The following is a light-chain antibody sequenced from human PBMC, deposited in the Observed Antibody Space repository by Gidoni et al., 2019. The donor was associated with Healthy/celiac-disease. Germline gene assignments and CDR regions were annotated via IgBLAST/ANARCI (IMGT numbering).Light chain of an antibody. V-gene: IGLV3-19*01. J-gene: IGLJ1*01. CDR2: GKN. Sequence: SSELTQDPAVSVALGQTVRITCQGDSLRSYYASWYQQKPGQAPVLVIYGKNNRPSGIPDRFSGSSSGNPASLTITGAQAEDEADYYCNSRDSSGNHFYVFGTGTKVTVL. CDR3: NSRDSSGNHFYV. CDR1: SLRSYY.